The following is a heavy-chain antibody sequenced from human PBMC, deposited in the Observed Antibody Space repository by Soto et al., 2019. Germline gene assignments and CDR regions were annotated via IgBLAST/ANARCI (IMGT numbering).Heavy chain of an antibody. CDR2: IYWDDDK. Sequence: QITLKESGPTLVKPTQTLTLTCTFSGFSLSTSGVGVGWIRQPPGKALEWLALIYWDDDKRYSPSLKSRITITKDTSKNQVVLTMAIMDPVDTATYYCAHLLWSIVAVGWGYWGKGNLVTVTS. CDR3: AHLLWSIVAVGWGY. CDR1: GFSLSTSGVG. J-gene: IGHJ4*02. D-gene: IGHD2-21*01. V-gene: IGHV2-5*02.